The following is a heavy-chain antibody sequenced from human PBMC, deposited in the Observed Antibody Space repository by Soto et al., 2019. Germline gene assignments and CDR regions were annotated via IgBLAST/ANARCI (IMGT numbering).Heavy chain of an antibody. Sequence: ASVKVSCKASGYTFTSYAISWIRQAPGQGLEWMGWISAYNGNTNYAQKFQGRITMTTDTSTSTAYMELRTLRSDDTAVYYCARSGYTKSYNWFAPWGQGTLVTVSS. V-gene: IGHV1-18*01. D-gene: IGHD5-12*01. CDR1: GYTFTSYA. CDR3: ARSGYTKSYNWFAP. J-gene: IGHJ5*02. CDR2: ISAYNGNT.